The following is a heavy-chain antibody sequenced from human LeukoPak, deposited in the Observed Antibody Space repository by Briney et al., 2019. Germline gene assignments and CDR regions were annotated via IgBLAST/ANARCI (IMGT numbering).Heavy chain of an antibody. D-gene: IGHD3-22*01. CDR3: ARHFSTNYYDSSGYIDY. CDR2: IYTGGST. CDR1: GGSISSYY. J-gene: IGHJ4*02. V-gene: IGHV4-4*09. Sequence: PSETLSLTCTVSGGSISSYYWSWIRQPPGKGLEWIGYIYTGGSTNYNPSPNSQVTISVDTTKNQYSPKLSSVTAADTAVYYCARHFSTNYYDSSGYIDYWGQGTLVTVSS.